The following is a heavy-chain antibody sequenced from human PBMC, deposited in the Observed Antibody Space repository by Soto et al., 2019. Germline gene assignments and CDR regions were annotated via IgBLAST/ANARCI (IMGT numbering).Heavy chain of an antibody. CDR2: IYYSGST. CDR3: ARFPXPYYYDRSGYYRYYFDF. V-gene: IGHV4-61*01. J-gene: IGHJ4*02. CDR1: GGSVNGGSYY. D-gene: IGHD3-22*01. Sequence: SETLSLPCTACGGSVNGGSYYWSWIRQPPGKGLEWIGYIYYSGSTNYNPSLKSRVTISVDTSKNQFSLKLISVTAADTAVYYCARFPXPYYYDRSGYYRYYFDFCGEAIPVTVSS.